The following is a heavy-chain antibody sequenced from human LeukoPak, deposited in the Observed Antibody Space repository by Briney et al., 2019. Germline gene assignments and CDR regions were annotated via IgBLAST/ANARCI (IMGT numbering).Heavy chain of an antibody. V-gene: IGHV3-30-3*01. D-gene: IGHD5-18*01. CDR2: ISYDGSNK. CDR3: ARDGRRYNYFDY. Sequence: GGSLRLSCAASGFTFSGYPIHWVRQAPGKGLEWVAVISYDGSNKYYADSVKGRFTISRDNSKNTLYLQMNSLRAEDTAVYYCARDGRRYNYFDYWGQGTLVTVSS. J-gene: IGHJ4*02. CDR1: GFTFSGYP.